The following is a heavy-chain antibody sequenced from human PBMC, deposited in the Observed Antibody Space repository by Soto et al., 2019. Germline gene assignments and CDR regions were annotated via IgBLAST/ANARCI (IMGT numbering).Heavy chain of an antibody. CDR2: IYYSGST. Sequence: PSETLSLTCIVSGGSISSSSYSWAWIRQPPGKGLEWIGYIYYSGSTNYNPSLKSRVTISVDTSKNQFSLKLSSVTAADTAVYYCARRYGGNFDYWGQGTLVTVSS. CDR1: GGSISSSSYS. CDR3: ARRYGGNFDY. J-gene: IGHJ4*02. V-gene: IGHV4-61*05. D-gene: IGHD1-26*01.